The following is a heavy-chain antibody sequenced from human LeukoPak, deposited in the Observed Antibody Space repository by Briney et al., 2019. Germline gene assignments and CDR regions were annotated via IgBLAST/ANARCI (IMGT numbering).Heavy chain of an antibody. Sequence: SETLSLTCAVYGGSFSGYYWSWIRQPPGKGLEWIGEINHSGSTNYNPSLKSRVTISVDTSKNQFSLKLSYVTAADTAVYYCARVTRASIFGVVHMDVWGQGTTVTVSS. CDR1: GGSFSGYY. CDR3: ARVTRASIFGVVHMDV. V-gene: IGHV4-34*01. D-gene: IGHD3-3*02. J-gene: IGHJ6*02. CDR2: INHSGST.